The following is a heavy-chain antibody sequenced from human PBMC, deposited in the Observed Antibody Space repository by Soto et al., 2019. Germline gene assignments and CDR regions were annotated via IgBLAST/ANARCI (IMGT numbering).Heavy chain of an antibody. CDR3: ARGQEGVVASH. CDR2: IKDGVYT. D-gene: IGHD2-15*01. J-gene: IGHJ4*02. Sequence: QVQLQQWGAGLLKPSETLSLNCAVNGGSLSGYYWSWIRQPPGKGLEWIGEIKDGVYTNYSPSLKSRATISSDTSNNQFSLRLNSVTAADTGVYCCARGQEGVVASHWDQGALVTVSS. V-gene: IGHV4-34*01. CDR1: GGSLSGYY.